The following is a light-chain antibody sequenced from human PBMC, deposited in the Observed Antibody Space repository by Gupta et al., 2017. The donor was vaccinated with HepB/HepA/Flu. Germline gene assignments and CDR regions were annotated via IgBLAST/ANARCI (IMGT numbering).Light chain of an antibody. CDR3: QQYNSDPWT. V-gene: IGKV1-5*03. CDR2: KAS. CDR1: QNINTW. J-gene: IGKJ1*01. Sequence: DIQMTQSPSTLSASVGDRVTITCRASQNINTWLAWYQQKPGKAPNLLIYKASSLESGVPSRFSGSGSGTEFTLTVSSLQPDDFATYYCQQYNSDPWTFGQGTKVEVK.